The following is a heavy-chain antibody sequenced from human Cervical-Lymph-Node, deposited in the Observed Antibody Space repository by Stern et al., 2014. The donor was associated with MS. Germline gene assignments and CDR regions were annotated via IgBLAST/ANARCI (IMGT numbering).Heavy chain of an antibody. V-gene: IGHV1-46*02. CDR2: INPSGAT. D-gene: IGHD2-15*01. CDR3: AVRYCSGGRCYSVLDV. J-gene: IGHJ6*02. CDR1: EYTHNNYL. Sequence: VQLVESGSEVKKPGASVKVSCKASEYTHNNYLIHWVRQAPGQRPDWMGVINPSGATNYAQKVQDRVTMTTDASTSTFYMELSRLRSEDTAVYYCAVRYCSGGRCYSVLDVWGQGTTVIVSS.